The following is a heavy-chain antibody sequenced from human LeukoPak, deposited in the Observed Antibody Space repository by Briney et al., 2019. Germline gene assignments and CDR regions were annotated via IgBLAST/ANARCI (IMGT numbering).Heavy chain of an antibody. V-gene: IGHV4-39*07. Sequence: SETLSLTCAVSVDSISTNVYYWGWIRQPPGKGLEWIGSIYYSGNTYYNESLKSRVTLSIDRSKNQFYLRLNSVTAADTAMYYCARVGWTQLKFVFDPWGLGTVVSVSS. CDR2: IYYSGNT. J-gene: IGHJ5*02. D-gene: IGHD1-1*01. CDR1: VDSISTNVYY. CDR3: ARVGWTQLKFVFDP.